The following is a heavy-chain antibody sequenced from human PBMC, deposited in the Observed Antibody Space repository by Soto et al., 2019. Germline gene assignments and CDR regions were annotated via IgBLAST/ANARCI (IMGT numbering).Heavy chain of an antibody. CDR2: MNPNSGNT. Sequence: GASVKLSCKASGYTFTSYDINWVRQATGQGLEWMGWMNPNSGNTGYAQKFQGRVTMTRNTSISTAYMELSSLRSEDTAVYYCARGKVGYFDWLLPGHYYYYGMDVWGQGTTVTVSS. J-gene: IGHJ6*02. V-gene: IGHV1-8*01. D-gene: IGHD3-9*01. CDR1: GYTFTSYD. CDR3: ARGKVGYFDWLLPGHYYYYGMDV.